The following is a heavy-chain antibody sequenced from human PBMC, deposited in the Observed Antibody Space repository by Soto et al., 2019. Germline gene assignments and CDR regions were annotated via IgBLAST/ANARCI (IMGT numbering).Heavy chain of an antibody. CDR3: AKDGSHNFDY. Sequence: QVQLVESGGGVVQPGRSLRLSCAASGFTFSHYAMHWVRQAPGKGLEWVALMSYDGSNEYYAESVKGRFTISRDNSKNTLYLQMNCQKAEDRAVYYCAKDGSHNFDYWGQGTLVTVSS. CDR2: MSYDGSNE. CDR1: GFTFSHYA. D-gene: IGHD1-26*01. J-gene: IGHJ4*02. V-gene: IGHV3-30*18.